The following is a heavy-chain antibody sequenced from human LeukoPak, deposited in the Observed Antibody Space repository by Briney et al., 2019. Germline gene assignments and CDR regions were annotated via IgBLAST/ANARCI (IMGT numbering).Heavy chain of an antibody. CDR1: GFTFNTYG. J-gene: IGHJ6*03. CDR3: ARDRFGYSSSPNYYYYYMDV. D-gene: IGHD6-6*01. V-gene: IGHV3-23*01. CDR2: ISGSGGST. Sequence: PGGSLRLSCAASGFTFNTYGMSWVRQAPGKGLKWVSAISGSGGSTYYADSVKGRFTISRDNSKNTLYLQMNSLRAEDTAVYYCARDRFGYSSSPNYYYYYMDVWGKGTTVTVSS.